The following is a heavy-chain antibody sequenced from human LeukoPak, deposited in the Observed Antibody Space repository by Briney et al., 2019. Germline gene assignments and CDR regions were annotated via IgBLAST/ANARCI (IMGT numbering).Heavy chain of an antibody. J-gene: IGHJ3*01. CDR2: IIPIFGTA. Sequence: ASVKVSCKASGYTFTSYDINWVRQATGQGLEWMGGIIPIFGTANYAQKFQGRVTITTDESTSTAYMELSSLRSEDTAVYYCAGGQGAIFGVVIENPYSVWGQGTMVTVSS. D-gene: IGHD3-3*01. CDR1: GYTFTSYD. V-gene: IGHV1-69*05. CDR3: AGGQGAIFGVVIENPYSV.